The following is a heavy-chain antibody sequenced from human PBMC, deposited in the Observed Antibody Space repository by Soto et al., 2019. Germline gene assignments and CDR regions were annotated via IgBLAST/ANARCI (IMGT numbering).Heavy chain of an antibody. CDR2: FDPEDGET. CDR3: ATATDYDFWSGYRLAHDY. J-gene: IGHJ4*02. V-gene: IGHV1-24*01. Sequence: ASVKVSCKVSGYTLTELSMHWVRQAPGKGLERMGGFDPEDGETIYVQKFQGRVTMTEDTSTDTAYMELSSLRSEDTAVFYFATATDYDFWSGYRLAHDYWGQGTLVTVSS. CDR1: GYTLTELS. D-gene: IGHD3-3*01.